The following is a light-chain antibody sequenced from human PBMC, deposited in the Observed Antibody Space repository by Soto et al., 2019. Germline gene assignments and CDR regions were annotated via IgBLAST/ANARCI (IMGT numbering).Light chain of an antibody. CDR3: QEYSRWPSRT. V-gene: IGKV3-15*01. Sequence: ETVMTQSPATLAVSPGERATLSCRASQSVRINVAWYQQKPGQAPRLHVYGASTRASGIPDRFSGSGSGTEFTLTISRLQSEDFAVYYCQEYSRWPSRTFGPGTKVDIK. J-gene: IGKJ1*01. CDR2: GAS. CDR1: QSVRIN.